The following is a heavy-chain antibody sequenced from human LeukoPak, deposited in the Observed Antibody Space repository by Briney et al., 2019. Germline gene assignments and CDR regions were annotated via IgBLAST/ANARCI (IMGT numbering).Heavy chain of an antibody. V-gene: IGHV4-59*01. CDR3: ARQWELRRLAFDI. CDR1: GGSISSYY. Sequence: SETLSLTCTVSGGSISSYYWSWIRQPPGKGLEWIGYTYYSGSTNYNPSLKSRVTISVDTSKNQFSLKLSSVTAADTAVYYCARQWELRRLAFDIWGQGTMVTVSS. D-gene: IGHD1-26*01. J-gene: IGHJ3*02. CDR2: TYYSGST.